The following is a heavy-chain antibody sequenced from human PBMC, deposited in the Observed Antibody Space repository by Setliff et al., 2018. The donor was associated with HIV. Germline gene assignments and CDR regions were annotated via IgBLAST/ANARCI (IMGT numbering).Heavy chain of an antibody. V-gene: IGHV4-59*11. CDR2: ISHSGNT. D-gene: IGHD1-26*01. Sequence: SETLSLTCTVSGDSINTHYWSWIRQPPGKGLEWIGCISHSGNTNFNTSLNSRVTISLDTSKNQFSLRLTSLTAADTAIYYCARSTVGAGASFPWGRGSLVTVSS. CDR1: GDSINTHY. CDR3: ARSTVGAGASFP. J-gene: IGHJ5*02.